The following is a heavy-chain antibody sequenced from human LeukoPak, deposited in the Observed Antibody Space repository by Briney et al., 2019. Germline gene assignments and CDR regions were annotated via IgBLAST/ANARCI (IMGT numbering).Heavy chain of an antibody. J-gene: IGHJ4*02. CDR1: GFTVSSSY. V-gene: IGHV3-66*02. CDR3: ARDRHSRNRVGEVYYFDY. CDR2: IYSGGYT. Sequence: GGSLRLSCAVSGFTVSSSYMSCVRQAPGKGLEWVSVIYSGGYTYYADSVKGRFTVSRDNSKNTLYLQMDSLRPEDTAVYYCARDRHSRNRVGEVYYFDYWGQGTLVTVSS. D-gene: IGHD3-16*01.